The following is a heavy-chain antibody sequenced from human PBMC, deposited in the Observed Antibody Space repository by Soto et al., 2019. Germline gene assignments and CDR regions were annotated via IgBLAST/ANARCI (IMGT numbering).Heavy chain of an antibody. CDR2: ISYDGSNK. D-gene: IGHD3-10*01. Sequence: GGSLRLSCAASGFTFSSYGMHWVRQAPGKGLEWVAVISYDGSNKYYADSVKGRFTISRDNSKNTLYLQMNSLRAEDTAVYYCAKDMPPPLSLGELLENYYYYYGMDVWGQGTTVTVSS. V-gene: IGHV3-30*18. CDR3: AKDMPPPLSLGELLENYYYYYGMDV. CDR1: GFTFSSYG. J-gene: IGHJ6*02.